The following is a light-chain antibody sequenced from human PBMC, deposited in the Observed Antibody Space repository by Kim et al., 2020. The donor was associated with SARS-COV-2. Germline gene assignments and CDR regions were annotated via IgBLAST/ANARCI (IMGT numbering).Light chain of an antibody. V-gene: IGLV2-11*01. CDR3: CAYVDSYTWV. J-gene: IGLJ3*02. CDR1: SSDVGGYKY. CDR2: DIS. Sequence: QSALTQPRSVSGSRGQSVTISCTGTSSDVGGYKYVSWYQQHPGKALKLMIYDISERPSGVPDRFSGSKSGNTASLTISGLQAEDEADYYCCAYVDSYTWVFGGGTQLTVL.